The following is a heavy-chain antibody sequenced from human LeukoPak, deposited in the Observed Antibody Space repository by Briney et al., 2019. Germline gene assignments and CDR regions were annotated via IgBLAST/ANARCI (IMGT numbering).Heavy chain of an antibody. CDR2: IYYSGST. Sequence: TSETLSLTCTVSGGSISSSSYYWGWIRQPPGKGLEWIGSIYYSGSTNYNPSLKSRVTMSVDTSKNQFSLKLSSVTAADTAVYYCARVYFGSTIDPWGQGTLVTVSS. V-gene: IGHV4-39*07. CDR3: ARVYFGSTIDP. D-gene: IGHD6-13*01. CDR1: GGSISSSSYY. J-gene: IGHJ5*02.